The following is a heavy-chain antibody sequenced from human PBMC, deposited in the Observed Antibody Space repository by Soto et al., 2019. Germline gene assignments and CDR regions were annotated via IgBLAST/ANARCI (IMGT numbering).Heavy chain of an antibody. CDR3: ARAQNTAMVTVDY. J-gene: IGHJ4*02. CDR2: IYYSGST. CDR1: GGSISSGDYC. V-gene: IGHV4-30-4*01. Sequence: PSETLSLTCTVSGGSISSGDYCWSWIRQPPGKGLEWIGYIYYSGSTYYNPSLKSRVTISVDTSKNQFSLKLSSVTAADTAVYYCARAQNTAMVTVDYWGQGTLVSVSS. D-gene: IGHD5-18*01.